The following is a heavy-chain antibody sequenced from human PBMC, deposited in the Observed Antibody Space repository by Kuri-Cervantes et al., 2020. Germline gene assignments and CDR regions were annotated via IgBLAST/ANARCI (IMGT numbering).Heavy chain of an antibody. D-gene: IGHD3-3*01. CDR2: MKPTSASS. V-gene: IGHV1-8*01. Sequence: ASVKVSCKASGYTFTSYDIIWVRQATGQGLEWMGWMKPTSASSGYAQKFQGRVTMTRNTSISTAYMELSSLRSEDTAVYYCARDRIFGVVITDYWGQGILVTVSS. CDR1: GYTFTSYD. CDR3: ARDRIFGVVITDY. J-gene: IGHJ4*02.